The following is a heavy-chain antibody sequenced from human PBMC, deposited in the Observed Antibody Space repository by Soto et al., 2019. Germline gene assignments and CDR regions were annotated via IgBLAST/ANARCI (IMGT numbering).Heavy chain of an antibody. Sequence: GGSLRLSCAASGFTFSSYGMHWVRQAPGKGLEWVAVIWYDGSNKYYADSVKGRFTISRDNSKNTLYLQMNSLRAEDTAVYYCARDVNYYDSSGREPVPNYYYYGMDVWGQGTTVTVSS. D-gene: IGHD3-22*01. CDR2: IWYDGSNK. V-gene: IGHV3-33*01. CDR1: GFTFSSYG. J-gene: IGHJ6*02. CDR3: ARDVNYYDSSGREPVPNYYYYGMDV.